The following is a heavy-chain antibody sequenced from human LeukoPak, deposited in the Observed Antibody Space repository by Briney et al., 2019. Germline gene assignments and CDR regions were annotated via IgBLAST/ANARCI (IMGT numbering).Heavy chain of an antibody. CDR3: ARDQGQLDYYDSSGGGY. Sequence: GGSLRLSCAASGFTFSSYEMNWVRQAPGKGLEWVSYISSSGSTIYYADSVKGRFTTSRDNAKNSLYLQMNSLRAEDTAVYYCARDQGQLDYYDSSGGGYWGQGTLVTVSS. CDR2: ISSSGSTI. J-gene: IGHJ4*02. D-gene: IGHD3-22*01. V-gene: IGHV3-48*03. CDR1: GFTFSSYE.